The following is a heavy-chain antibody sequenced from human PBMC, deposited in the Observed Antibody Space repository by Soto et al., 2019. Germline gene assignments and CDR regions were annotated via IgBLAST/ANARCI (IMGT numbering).Heavy chain of an antibody. CDR1: GFTFSSYG. CDR3: ARDEIVVVPAAIRALDYYYYYGVDV. V-gene: IGHV3-7*03. J-gene: IGHJ6*02. Sequence: VGSVRLSCAASGFTFSSYGMSWVRQAPGKGLEWVANIKQDGSDKYYVDSVKGRFTISRDNAKNSLYLQMNSLRAEDTAVYYCARDEIVVVPAAIRALDYYYYYGVDVWGQGTTVTVSS. CDR2: IKQDGSDK. D-gene: IGHD2-2*01.